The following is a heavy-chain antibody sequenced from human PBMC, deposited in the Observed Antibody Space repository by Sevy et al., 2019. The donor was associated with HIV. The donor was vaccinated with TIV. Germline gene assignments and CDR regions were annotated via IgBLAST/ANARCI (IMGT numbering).Heavy chain of an antibody. CDR2: ISGDGGST. CDR1: GFTFNSFA. V-gene: IGHV3-23*01. D-gene: IGHD6-13*01. Sequence: GGSLRLSCAASGFTFNSFAMSWVRQAPGKGLEWVLSISGDGGSTYHADSVKGRFTISRDNSKNTLYLQMNSLRGEDMARYYCAKPRGQQLVRLGAFDIWGQGTMVTVSS. CDR3: AKPRGQQLVRLGAFDI. J-gene: IGHJ3*02.